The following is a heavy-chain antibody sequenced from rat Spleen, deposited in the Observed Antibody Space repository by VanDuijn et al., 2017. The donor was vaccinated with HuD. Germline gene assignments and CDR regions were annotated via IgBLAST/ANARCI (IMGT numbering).Heavy chain of an antibody. CDR1: GFTFSDYA. D-gene: IGHD1-6*01. Sequence: EVQLVESGGGLVQPGNSLKLSCAASGFTFSDYAMAWVRQSPKKGLEWVATIIYDGSSTYYRDSVKGRFTLSRDNAKSSLYLQMDSLRSEDTATYYCTRDRILRSTGFDYWGQGVMVTVSS. CDR3: TRDRILRSTGFDY. J-gene: IGHJ2*01. V-gene: IGHV5-17*01. CDR2: IIYDGSST.